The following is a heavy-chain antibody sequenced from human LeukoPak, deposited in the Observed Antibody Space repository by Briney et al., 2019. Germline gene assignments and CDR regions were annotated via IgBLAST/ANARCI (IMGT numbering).Heavy chain of an antibody. V-gene: IGHV4-59*08. CDR2: IYYSGST. Sequence: SETLSLTCTVSGGSISSYYWSWIRQPPGKGLEWIGDIYYSGSTNYNPSLKSRVTISVDTSKNQFSLKLSSVTAADTAVYYCARRGIAAGWFDPWGQGTLVTVSS. CDR3: ARRGIAAGWFDP. D-gene: IGHD6-13*01. CDR1: GGSISSYY. J-gene: IGHJ5*02.